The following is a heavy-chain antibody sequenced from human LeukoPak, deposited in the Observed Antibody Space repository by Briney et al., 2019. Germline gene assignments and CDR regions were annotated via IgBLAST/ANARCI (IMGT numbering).Heavy chain of an antibody. CDR3: ARAAVPAAMKGGNWFDP. D-gene: IGHD2-2*01. V-gene: IGHV3-7*01. CDR2: IKQDGSEK. Sequence: GGSLRLSCAASGFTFSSYWMSWVRQAPGKGLEWVANIKQDGSEKYYVDSVKGRFTISRDNAKNSLYLQMNSLRAEDTAVYYCARAAVPAAMKGGNWFDPWGQGTLVTVSS. CDR1: GFTFSSYW. J-gene: IGHJ5*02.